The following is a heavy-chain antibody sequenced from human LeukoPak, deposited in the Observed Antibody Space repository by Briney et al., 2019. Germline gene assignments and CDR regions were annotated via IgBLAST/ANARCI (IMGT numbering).Heavy chain of an antibody. Sequence: GGSLRLSCAASGFTVSNNYMSWVRQAPGKGLEWVAVIYSGGSTYYADSVKGQFTISRDNSKNTLYLQMNSLRAEDTAVYYCARLLRTFNHWDVWGKGTTVTVSS. CDR1: GFTVSNNY. J-gene: IGHJ6*04. CDR3: ARLLRTFNHWDV. D-gene: IGHD1-14*01. V-gene: IGHV3-66*02. CDR2: IYSGGST.